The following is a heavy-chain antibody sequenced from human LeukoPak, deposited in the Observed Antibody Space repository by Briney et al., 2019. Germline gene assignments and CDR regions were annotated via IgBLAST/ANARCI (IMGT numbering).Heavy chain of an antibody. D-gene: IGHD4-23*01. J-gene: IGHJ4*02. V-gene: IGHV3-48*02. Sequence: GGSLRLSCAASEFAFSTYNMNWVRQAPGKGLEWVSYISTGSSTTYYADSAKGRFTISRDNVENSLYLQMNSLRDEDTAVYYCARVAAGYSVNYFDYWGQGTLVTVSS. CDR3: ARVAAGYSVNYFDY. CDR2: ISTGSSTT. CDR1: EFAFSTYN.